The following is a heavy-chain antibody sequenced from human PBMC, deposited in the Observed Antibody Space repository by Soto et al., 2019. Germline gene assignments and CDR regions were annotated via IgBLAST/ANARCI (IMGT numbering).Heavy chain of an antibody. CDR2: ISYDGSNK. D-gene: IGHD6-19*01. J-gene: IGHJ4*02. V-gene: IGHV3-30*18. CDR3: ANEGHSSGWPYFDY. Sequence: QVQLVESGGGVVQPGRSLRLSCAASGFTFSSYGMHWVRQAPGKGLELVAVISYDGSNKYYADSVKGRFTISRDNSKNTLYLQMNSLRAEDTAVYYCANEGHSSGWPYFDYWGQGTLVTVSS. CDR1: GFTFSSYG.